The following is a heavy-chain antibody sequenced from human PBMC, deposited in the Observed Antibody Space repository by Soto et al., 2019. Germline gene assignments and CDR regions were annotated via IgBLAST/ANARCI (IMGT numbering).Heavy chain of an antibody. J-gene: IGHJ4*02. V-gene: IGHV3-15*07. CDR1: SVSNAW. Sequence: SVSNAWMNWVRQAPVKGLEWVGRSKSKTDGGTTDYAAPVQGRFTISRDDSKNTLYLQMNSLKTEDTAVYYCTTDRTPPFYYFGSWGQGTLVTVSS. CDR3: TTDRTPPFYYFGS. CDR2: SKSKTDGGTT.